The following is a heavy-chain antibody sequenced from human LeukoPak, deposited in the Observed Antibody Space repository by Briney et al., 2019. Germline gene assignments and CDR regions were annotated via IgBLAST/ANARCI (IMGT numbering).Heavy chain of an antibody. Sequence: GGSLRLSCAASGFTLSNAYMSWVRQAPGKRLEWVGRIKNKTNGGTTDYAAPVKGRFTISRDDSKNTLYPQMNSLKTEDTAVYYCTTTIVGVTTWFDPWGQGTLVTVSS. J-gene: IGHJ5*02. CDR1: GFTLSNAY. CDR2: IKNKTNGGTT. V-gene: IGHV3-15*01. CDR3: TTTIVGVTTWFDP. D-gene: IGHD1-26*01.